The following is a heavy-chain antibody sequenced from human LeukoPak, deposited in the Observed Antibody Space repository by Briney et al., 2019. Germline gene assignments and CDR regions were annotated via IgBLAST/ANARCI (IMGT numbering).Heavy chain of an antibody. CDR1: GASVISYY. V-gene: IGHV4-59*02. CDR2: VDYSGAT. D-gene: IGHD2-21*02. CDR3: AIGGGDNRWRLCIDY. J-gene: IGHJ4*02. Sequence: PSETLSLTCTVSGASVISYYWMGIRQTPGNGLEWIGDVDYSGATTYNPSLRTRVITSIDTSKNQFSLKMTFLTAADTAVYYCAIGGGDNRWRLCIDYWGQGILVTVSS.